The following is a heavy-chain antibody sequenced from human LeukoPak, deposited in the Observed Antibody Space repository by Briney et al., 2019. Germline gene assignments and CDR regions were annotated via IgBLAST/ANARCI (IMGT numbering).Heavy chain of an antibody. J-gene: IGHJ4*02. D-gene: IGHD6-19*01. Sequence: PGRSLRLSCAASGFTFSNFAMNWVRQAPGKGLEWVAFISYDGSIKSYADSVKGRFAVSRDNSKNTLYLQMNSLRLEDTAFYYCAKSYDNGWYVCDYWGQGTLVTVSS. CDR1: GFTFSNFA. V-gene: IGHV3-30*09. CDR3: AKSYDNGWYVCDY. CDR2: ISYDGSIK.